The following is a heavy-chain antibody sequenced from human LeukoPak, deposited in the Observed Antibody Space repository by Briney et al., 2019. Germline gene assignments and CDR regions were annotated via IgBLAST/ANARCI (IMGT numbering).Heavy chain of an antibody. V-gene: IGHV1-24*01. J-gene: IGHJ4*02. Sequence: ASVKVSCKVSGYTLTELSMHWVRPAPGKGREGMGGFDPEDGETIYAQKFQGRVTMTEDTSTDTAYMELSSLRSEDTAVYYCATLGYCSSTSCSDFGYWGQGTLVTVSS. CDR3: ATLGYCSSTSCSDFGY. CDR2: FDPEDGET. D-gene: IGHD2-2*01. CDR1: GYTLTELS.